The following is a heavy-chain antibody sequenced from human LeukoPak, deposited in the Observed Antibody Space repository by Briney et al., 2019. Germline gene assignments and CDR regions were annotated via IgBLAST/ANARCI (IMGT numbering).Heavy chain of an antibody. CDR1: GFTFSSYS. D-gene: IGHD1-26*01. V-gene: IGHV3-21*01. J-gene: IGHJ3*02. CDR3: ARDSGWELLQGAFDI. Sequence: PGGSLRLSCAASGFTFSSYSMNWVRQAPGKGLEWVSSISSSSSYIYYADSVKGRFTISRDNAKNSLYLQMNSLRAEDTAVYYCARDSGWELLQGAFDIWGQGTMVTVSS. CDR2: ISSSSSYI.